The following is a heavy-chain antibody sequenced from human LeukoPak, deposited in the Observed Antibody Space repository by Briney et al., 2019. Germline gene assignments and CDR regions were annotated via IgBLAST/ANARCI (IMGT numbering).Heavy chain of an antibody. V-gene: IGHV4-38-2*02. CDR3: ARAVDIVATHPYYFDY. J-gene: IGHJ4*02. Sequence: SETLSLTCTVSGYSISSGYYWGWIRQPPGKGLEWIGSIYHSGSTYYNPSFKSRVTISVDTSKNQFSLKLSSVTAADTAVYYCARAVDIVATHPYYFDYWGQGTLVTVSS. D-gene: IGHD5-12*01. CDR1: GYSISSGYY. CDR2: IYHSGST.